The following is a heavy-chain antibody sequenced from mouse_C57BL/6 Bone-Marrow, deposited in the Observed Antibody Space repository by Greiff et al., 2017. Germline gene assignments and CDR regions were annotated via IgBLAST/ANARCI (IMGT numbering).Heavy chain of an antibody. CDR2: IYPGSGST. CDR1: GYTFTSYW. J-gene: IGHJ4*01. D-gene: IGHD3-3*01. Sequence: QVQLKQPGAELVKPGASVKMSCKASGYTFTSYWITWVKQRPGQGLEWIGDIYPGSGSTNYNEKFKSKATLTVDTSSSPAYMQLSSLTSEDSAVYYCARDLGVAMDYCGQGTSVTVSS. CDR3: ARDLGVAMDY. V-gene: IGHV1-55*01.